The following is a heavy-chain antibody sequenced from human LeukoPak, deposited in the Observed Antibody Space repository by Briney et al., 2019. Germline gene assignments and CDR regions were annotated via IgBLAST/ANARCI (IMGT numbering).Heavy chain of an antibody. CDR2: ISGGSSYI. V-gene: IGHV3-21*01. J-gene: IGHJ5*02. Sequence: GSLRLSCAASGFTFSSYSMNWVRQAPGKGLEWVSSISGGSSYIYYADSMKGRFTISRDDAKNSLYLQMNSLRAEDTAVYHCVRDRDFGVGNWFDPWGQGTLATVSS. CDR3: VRDRDFGVGNWFDP. D-gene: IGHD3-3*01. CDR1: GFTFSSYS.